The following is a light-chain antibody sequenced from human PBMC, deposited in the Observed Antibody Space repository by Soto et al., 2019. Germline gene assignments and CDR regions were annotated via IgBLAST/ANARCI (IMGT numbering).Light chain of an antibody. J-gene: IGLJ1*01. CDR1: SSDVGGSDY. Sequence: QSALTQPRSVSGSPGQSVTISCTGTSSDVGGSDYVSWFQHYPGKGPKLLIYDVTRRPSGVPDRYSGSKSGNSASLTISGLQADDEADYYCCSLTTSHTYVFGSGTKVTVL. V-gene: IGLV2-11*01. CDR2: DVT. CDR3: CSLTTSHTYV.